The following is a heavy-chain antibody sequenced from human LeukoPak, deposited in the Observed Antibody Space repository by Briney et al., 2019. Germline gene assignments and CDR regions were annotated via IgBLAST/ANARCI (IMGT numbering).Heavy chain of an antibody. D-gene: IGHD2-2*01. CDR2: ISGSGGST. CDR3: AKKESRYCSSTSCLIGMDV. J-gene: IGHJ6*02. CDR1: GFTFTSYS. Sequence: GGSLRLSCAASGFTFTSYSMNWVRQAPGKGLEWVSAISGSGGSTYYADSVKGRFTISRDNSKNTLYLQMNTLRAEDTAVYYCAKKESRYCSSTSCLIGMDVWGQGTTVTVSS. V-gene: IGHV3-23*01.